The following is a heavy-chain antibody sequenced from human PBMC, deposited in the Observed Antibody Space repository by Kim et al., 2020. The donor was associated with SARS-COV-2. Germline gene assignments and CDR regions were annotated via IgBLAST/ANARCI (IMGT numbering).Heavy chain of an antibody. CDR3: ARGRDGYNPGPVGY. CDR1: GGSISSSSYY. Sequence: SETLSLTCTVSGGSISSSSYYWGWIRQPPGKGLEWIGSIYYSGSTYYNPSLKSRVTISVDTSKNQFCLNLISVTAANTAVYYCARGRDGYNPGPVGYWGQGTLVTVSS. J-gene: IGHJ4*02. CDR2: IYYSGST. D-gene: IGHD5-12*01. V-gene: IGHV4-39*01.